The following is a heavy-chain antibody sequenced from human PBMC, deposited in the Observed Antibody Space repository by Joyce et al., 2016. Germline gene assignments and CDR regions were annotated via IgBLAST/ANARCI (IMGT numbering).Heavy chain of an antibody. CDR2: ISAYNGNT. V-gene: IGHV1-18*04. CDR3: ARLSSGWYSMDV. CDR1: GYTFTNYG. D-gene: IGHD6-19*01. J-gene: IGHJ6*02. Sequence: QGQLVQSGAEVKKPGASVKVSCKASGYTFTNYGITWVRQAPGQGPEWMVWISAYNGNTKYAHKFQCRVTMTTDTSTSTAYMEVRSLRSDDTAVYYCARLSSGWYSMDVWGQGTTVTVSS.